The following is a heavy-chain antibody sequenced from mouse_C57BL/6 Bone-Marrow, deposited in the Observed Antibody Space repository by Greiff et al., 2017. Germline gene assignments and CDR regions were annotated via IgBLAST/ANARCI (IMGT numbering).Heavy chain of an antibody. CDR2: IDPSDSYT. Sequence: QVHVKQPGAELVMPGASVKLSCKASGYTFTSYWMHWVKQRPGQGLEWIGEIDPSDSYTNYNQKFKGKSTLTVDKSSSTAYMQHSSLTSEDSAVYYCARGVYYSGDFDYWGQGTTLTVSS. CDR1: GYTFTSYW. J-gene: IGHJ2*01. V-gene: IGHV1-69*01. D-gene: IGHD2-12*01. CDR3: ARGVYYSGDFDY.